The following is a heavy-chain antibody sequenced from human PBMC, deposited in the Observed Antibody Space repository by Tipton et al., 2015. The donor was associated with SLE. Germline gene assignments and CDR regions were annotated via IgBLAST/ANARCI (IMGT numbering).Heavy chain of an antibody. J-gene: IGHJ4*02. CDR2: MSYSGST. V-gene: IGHV4-31*03. Sequence: TLSLTCFVSGASISTEGYSWSWIRQPPGKGLEWIGHMSYSGSTYYNPSLKSRITISVDTSKNHFSLKLSSVTAADTAVYYCARGGVGGYDYFDHWGQGTLVTVSS. D-gene: IGHD5-12*01. CDR3: ARGGVGGYDYFDH. CDR1: GASISTEGYS.